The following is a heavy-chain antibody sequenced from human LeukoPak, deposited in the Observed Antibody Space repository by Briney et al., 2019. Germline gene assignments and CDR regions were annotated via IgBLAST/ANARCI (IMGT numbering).Heavy chain of an antibody. J-gene: IGHJ4*01. CDR2: IRYDGNNY. CDR1: GFSLSCCG. Sequence: GGSLRLSCAASGFSLSCCGMHWVRQAPGKGLEWVAFIRYDGNNYYYADSVKGRFTISRDNSKNTLYLQVNGLRAEDTAVYYCARQGDDYWGHGTLVTVSS. V-gene: IGHV3-30*02. D-gene: IGHD3-16*01. CDR3: ARQGDDY.